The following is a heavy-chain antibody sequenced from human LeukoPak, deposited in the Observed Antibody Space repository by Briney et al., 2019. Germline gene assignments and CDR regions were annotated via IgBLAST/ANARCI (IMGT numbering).Heavy chain of an antibody. CDR1: GYTLTELS. J-gene: IGHJ3*02. D-gene: IGHD3-16*01. CDR2: FDPEDGET. CDR3: ATKRLYYDYVLGLDI. V-gene: IGHV1-24*01. Sequence: ASVKVSCKVSGYTLTELSMHWVRQAPGKGLGWMGGFDPEDGETIYAQKFQGRVTMTEDTSTDTAYMELSSLRSEDTAVYYCATKRLYYDYVLGLDIWGQGTMATVSS.